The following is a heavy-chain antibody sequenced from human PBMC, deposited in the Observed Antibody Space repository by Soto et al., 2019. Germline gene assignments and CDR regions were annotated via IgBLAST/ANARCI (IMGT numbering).Heavy chain of an antibody. V-gene: IGHV3-48*02. CDR1: GFTFSSYS. Sequence: QPGGSLRLSCAASGFTFSSYSMNWVRQAPGKGLEWVSYISSSSSTIYYADSVKGRFTISRDNAKNSLYLQMNSLRDEDTAVYYCAGGIAARYYYYYGMDVWGQGTTVTVSS. CDR3: AGGIAARYYYYYGMDV. J-gene: IGHJ6*02. CDR2: ISSSSSTI. D-gene: IGHD6-6*01.